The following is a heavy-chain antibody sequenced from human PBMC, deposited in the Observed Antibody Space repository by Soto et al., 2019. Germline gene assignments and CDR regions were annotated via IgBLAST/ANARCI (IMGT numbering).Heavy chain of an antibody. V-gene: IGHV3-48*02. CDR1: GFTFSSYS. CDR3: ARGSPYSSSWYSYFDY. CDR2: ISSSSSTI. Sequence: LRLSCAASGFTFSSYSMNWVRQAPGKGLEWVSYISSSSSTIYYADSVKGRFTISRDNAKNSLYLQMNSLRDEDTAVYYCARGSPYSSSWYSYFDYWGQGTLVTVSS. J-gene: IGHJ4*02. D-gene: IGHD6-13*01.